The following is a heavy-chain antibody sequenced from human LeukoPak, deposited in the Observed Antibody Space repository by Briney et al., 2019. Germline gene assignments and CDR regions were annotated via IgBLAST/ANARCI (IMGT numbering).Heavy chain of an antibody. Sequence: PSETLSLTCTVSGGSISSYYWSWIRQPPGKGLEWIGYIYYSGSTNYNPSLKSRVTISVDTSKNQFSLKPSSVTAADTAVYYCARDTIEYSSNYWGQGTLVTVSS. CDR2: IYYSGST. CDR3: ARDTIEYSSNY. J-gene: IGHJ4*02. D-gene: IGHD6-6*01. CDR1: GGSISSYY. V-gene: IGHV4-59*01.